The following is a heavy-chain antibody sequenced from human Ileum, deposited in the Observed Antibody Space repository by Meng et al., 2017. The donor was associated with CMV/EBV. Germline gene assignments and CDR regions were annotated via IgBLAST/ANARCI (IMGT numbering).Heavy chain of an antibody. Sequence: ASGYTFASYYVHWVRQAPGQRLEWLGLINPSDDYTEYAQKFQGRVTMTRDTSTNTVYMDLSSLRSEDTAVYYCARDPIVGADFDFDYWGQGTLVTVSS. CDR3: ARDPIVGADFDFDY. J-gene: IGHJ4*02. D-gene: IGHD1-26*01. V-gene: IGHV1-46*01. CDR1: GYTFASYY. CDR2: INPSDDYT.